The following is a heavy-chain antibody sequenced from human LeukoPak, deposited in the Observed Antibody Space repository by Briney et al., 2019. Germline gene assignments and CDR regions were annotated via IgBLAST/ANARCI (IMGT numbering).Heavy chain of an antibody. Sequence: GGSLRLSCEASGFTFHNHGMSWVRQAPGEGLEWVSAISGSGGSTYYADSVKGRFTISRDNSKNTLYLQMNSLRAEDTAVYYCAKEWHAVVVAAGTHWGQGTLVTVSS. D-gene: IGHD2-15*01. CDR2: ISGSGGST. V-gene: IGHV3-23*01. CDR3: AKEWHAVVVAAGTH. CDR1: GFTFHNHG. J-gene: IGHJ4*02.